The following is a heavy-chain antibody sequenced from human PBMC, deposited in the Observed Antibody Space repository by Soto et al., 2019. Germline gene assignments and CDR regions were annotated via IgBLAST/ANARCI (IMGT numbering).Heavy chain of an antibody. D-gene: IGHD3-10*01. J-gene: IGHJ3*02. CDR1: EFTLSDYD. V-gene: IGHV3-13*01. Sequence: EVQLVESGGGLVQPGGSLRLSCVASEFTLSDYDMHWVREATGKGLEWVSSIDISGNTYYAGSVQGRFTISRESAKNSLYLQMNSRRFGDTAVYFCVREGLGGHIGPFDIWGQGTMVTASS. CDR3: VREGLGGHIGPFDI. CDR2: IDISGNT.